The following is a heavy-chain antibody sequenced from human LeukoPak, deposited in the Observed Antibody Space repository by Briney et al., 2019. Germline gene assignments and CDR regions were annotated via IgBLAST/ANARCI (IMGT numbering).Heavy chain of an antibody. D-gene: IGHD2/OR15-2a*01. CDR3: ARYLSRFDY. Sequence: PSETLSLTGTGSGGSISSYYWSWIRQPPGKGLEWIGYIYYCGTTNYNPSLKSRVTISVDTSKNQFSLKLSSVTAADTAVYFCARYLSRFDYWGQGTVVSVSS. CDR1: GGSISSYY. CDR2: IYYCGTT. J-gene: IGHJ4*02. V-gene: IGHV4-59*08.